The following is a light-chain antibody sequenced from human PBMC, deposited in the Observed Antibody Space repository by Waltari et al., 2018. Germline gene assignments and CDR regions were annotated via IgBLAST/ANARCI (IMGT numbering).Light chain of an antibody. J-gene: IGLJ1*01. V-gene: IGLV2-14*01. Sequence: QSALTQPASVSGSPGQSITLPCPGTSSDVGGYNSVSWDQQHPGKAPQLMIYEVSNRPSGVSNRFSGSKSGNTASLTISGLQAEDEADYYCSSYTSSSTLLYVFGTGTKVTVL. CDR3: SSYTSSSTLLYV. CDR2: EVS. CDR1: SSDVGGYNS.